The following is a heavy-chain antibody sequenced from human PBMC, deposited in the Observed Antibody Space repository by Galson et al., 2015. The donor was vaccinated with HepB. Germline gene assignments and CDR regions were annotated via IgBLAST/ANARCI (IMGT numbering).Heavy chain of an antibody. V-gene: IGHV3-21*01. Sequence: SLRLSCAGSGFTFGSHFMNWVRQAPGKGLEWVAYISTRSTYIYYADLVKGRFTISRDDAKHSLYLQMNSLRAEDTAVYYCARVTVGDDAGEDYGMDVWGPAATVTISS. J-gene: IGHJ6*02. CDR2: ISTRSTYI. CDR3: ARVTVGDDAGEDYGMDV. CDR1: GFTFGSHF. D-gene: IGHD1-1*01.